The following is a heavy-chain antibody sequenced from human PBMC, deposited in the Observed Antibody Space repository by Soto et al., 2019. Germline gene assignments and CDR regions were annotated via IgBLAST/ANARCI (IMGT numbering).Heavy chain of an antibody. J-gene: IGHJ4*02. CDR1: GFSITNSW. D-gene: IGHD2-15*01. Sequence: EVQLVESGGGLVQPGGSLRLSCAASGFSITNSWMHWVRQAPGKGLEWVGRVKSKADGGTADYAADVKGRFTVSRDDSKNTQYLPMHSLKMEDTAVYYCNACLGLWGGHTPHWGQGTLVTVSS. V-gene: IGHV3-15*07. CDR3: NACLGLWGGHTPH. CDR2: VKSKADGGTA.